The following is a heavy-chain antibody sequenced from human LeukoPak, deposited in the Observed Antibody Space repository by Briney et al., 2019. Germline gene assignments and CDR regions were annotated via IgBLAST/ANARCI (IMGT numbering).Heavy chain of an antibody. CDR1: GGSISSSNYY. Sequence: SETLSLTCTVSGGSISSSNYYWGWIRQPPGKGLKWIGNIYYSGSTYYDPSLKSRVTISVDTSKNQFSLKLSSVTAADTAVYYCARASIAAAGTLYFDYWGQGTLVTVSS. CDR2: IYYSGST. D-gene: IGHD6-13*01. J-gene: IGHJ4*02. CDR3: ARASIAAAGTLYFDY. V-gene: IGHV4-39*07.